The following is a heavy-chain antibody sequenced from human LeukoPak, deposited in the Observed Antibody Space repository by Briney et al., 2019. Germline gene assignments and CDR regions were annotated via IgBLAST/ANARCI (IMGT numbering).Heavy chain of an antibody. CDR2: INTNTGNP. D-gene: IGHD6-19*01. Sequence: ASVKVSCKASGYTFTSYAMNWVRQAPGQGLEWMGWINTNTGNPTYAQGFTGWFVFSLDTSVSTAYLQISSLKAEDTAVYYCARDRRASSGTKINWFDPWGQGTLVTVSS. J-gene: IGHJ5*02. CDR3: ARDRRASSGTKINWFDP. V-gene: IGHV7-4-1*02. CDR1: GYTFTSYA.